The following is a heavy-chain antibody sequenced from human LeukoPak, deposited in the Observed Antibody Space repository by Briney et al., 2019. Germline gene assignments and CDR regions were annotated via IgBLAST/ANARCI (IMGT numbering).Heavy chain of an antibody. J-gene: IGHJ4*02. CDR3: ARVEGSDYYGSGTYYTY. CDR2: IYYSGST. CDR1: GGSISSSSYY. V-gene: IGHV4-39*07. D-gene: IGHD3-10*01. Sequence: PSETLSLTCTVSGGSISSSSYYWGWIRQSPGKGLEWIGNIYYSGSTYYNPSLKSRVTISVDTSKNQFSLKLSSMTAADTAVYYCARVEGSDYYGSGTYYTYWGQGTLVTVSS.